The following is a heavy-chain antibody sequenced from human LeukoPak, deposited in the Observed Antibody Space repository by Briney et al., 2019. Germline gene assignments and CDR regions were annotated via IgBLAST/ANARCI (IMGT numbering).Heavy chain of an antibody. V-gene: IGHV4-4*07. J-gene: IGHJ5*02. CDR2: YNPSGST. Sequence: PSETLSLTCTVSGGFISSHYWSWIRQSAGKGLEWIGRYNPSGSTDYNPSLRSRVTMSVDTSTNQFSLKLTSVTAADTALSYCARDGGARDYCSGSSCFWFDPWGQGTLVTVSS. CDR1: GGFISSHY. CDR3: ARDGGARDYCSGSSCFWFDP. D-gene: IGHD2-15*01.